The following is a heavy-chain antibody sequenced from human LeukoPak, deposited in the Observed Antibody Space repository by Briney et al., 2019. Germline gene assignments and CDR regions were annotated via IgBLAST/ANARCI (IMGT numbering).Heavy chain of an antibody. CDR3: ARAGYYGSGADYYDMDV. CDR1: GFTFSSCD. J-gene: IGHJ6*02. CDR2: ISYDGSNK. D-gene: IGHD3-10*01. Sequence: GGSLRLSCAAPGFTFSSCDMHWVRQAPGKGLEWVAVISYDGSNKYYADSVKGRFTISRDNSKNTLYLQMNSLRAEDTAVYYCARAGYYGSGADYYDMDVWGQGTTVTVSS. V-gene: IGHV3-30*03.